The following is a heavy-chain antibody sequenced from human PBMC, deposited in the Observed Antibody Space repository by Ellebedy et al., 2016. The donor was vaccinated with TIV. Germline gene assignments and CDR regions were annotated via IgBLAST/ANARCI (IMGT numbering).Heavy chain of an antibody. V-gene: IGHV5-51*01. CDR1: GYRFTSYC. J-gene: IGHJ3*02. Sequence: GESLKISCMGAGYRFTSYCITWLRQLPGKGLEWMGIIYPGDSDTKYRPSFQGQVTISADKSISTAYLQWSSLKASDTAMYYCARHIDAFDIWGQGTMVTVSS. CDR3: ARHIDAFDI. CDR2: IYPGDSDT.